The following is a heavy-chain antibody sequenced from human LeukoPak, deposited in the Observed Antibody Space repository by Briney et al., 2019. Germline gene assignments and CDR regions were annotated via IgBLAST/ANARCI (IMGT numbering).Heavy chain of an antibody. CDR1: GGSISSYY. CDR3: ARLRLGELSP. Sequence: SETLSLTCTVSGGSISSYYWSWIRQPAGKGLEWIGSIYYSGSTYYNPSLKSRVTISVDTSKNQFSLKLSSVTAADTAVYYCARLRLGELSPWGQGTLVTVSS. D-gene: IGHD3-16*02. CDR2: IYYSGST. V-gene: IGHV4-59*05. J-gene: IGHJ5*02.